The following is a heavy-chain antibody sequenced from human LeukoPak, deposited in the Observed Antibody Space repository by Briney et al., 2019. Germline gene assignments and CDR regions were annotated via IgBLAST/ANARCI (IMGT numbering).Heavy chain of an antibody. V-gene: IGHV3-23*01. Sequence: PGRSLRLSCAASGFSFSSYAMSWVRQAPGKGLEWVSRISGSGGSTYYADSVKGRFTISRDNSKNTLYMQMNSLRAEDTAVYYCAKGNSGWYDYWGQGTLVTVSS. CDR1: GFSFSSYA. J-gene: IGHJ4*02. CDR2: ISGSGGST. D-gene: IGHD6-19*01. CDR3: AKGNSGWYDY.